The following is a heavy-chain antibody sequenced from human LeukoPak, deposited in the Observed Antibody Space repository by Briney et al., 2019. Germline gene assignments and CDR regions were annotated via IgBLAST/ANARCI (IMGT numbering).Heavy chain of an antibody. Sequence: GGSLRLSCAASGFTFSTYWMTWVRQAPGKGLEWVANIKPDGSEKYYVDSVKGRFTISRDNAKNSVSLQMNSLRAEDTAVYYCAKGVVVAPDVTPFDYWGQGTLVTVSS. CDR2: IKPDGSEK. V-gene: IGHV3-7*03. CDR1: GFTFSTYW. J-gene: IGHJ4*02. CDR3: AKGVVVAPDVTPFDY. D-gene: IGHD2-2*01.